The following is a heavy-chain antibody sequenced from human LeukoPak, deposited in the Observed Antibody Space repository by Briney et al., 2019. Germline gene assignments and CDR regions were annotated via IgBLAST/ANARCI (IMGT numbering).Heavy chain of an antibody. D-gene: IGHD7-27*01. CDR1: GGTFSSYA. V-gene: IGHV1-69*04. Sequence: AVKVSCKASGGTFSSYAISWVRQAPGPGLGWMGRIIPILGIANYAQNFQGRVTITADKFTSTAYMELSSLRSEDTAVYYCARGLGHYYYYYMDVWGKGTTVTVSS. CDR2: IIPILGIA. CDR3: ARGLGHYYYYYMDV. J-gene: IGHJ6*03.